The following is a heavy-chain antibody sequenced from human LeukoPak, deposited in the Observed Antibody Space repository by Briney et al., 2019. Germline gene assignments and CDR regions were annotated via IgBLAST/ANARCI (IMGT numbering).Heavy chain of an antibody. CDR3: ARGAYDFWSGYSYGY. Sequence: PSETLSLTCTVSGGSISSYYWSWIRQPAGKGLEWIGRIYTSGSTNYNPSLKSRVTISVDTSKNQFSLKLSSVTAADTAVYYCARGAYDFWSGYSYGYWGQGTLVTVSS. V-gene: IGHV4-4*07. J-gene: IGHJ4*02. CDR1: GGSISSYY. CDR2: IYTSGST. D-gene: IGHD3-3*01.